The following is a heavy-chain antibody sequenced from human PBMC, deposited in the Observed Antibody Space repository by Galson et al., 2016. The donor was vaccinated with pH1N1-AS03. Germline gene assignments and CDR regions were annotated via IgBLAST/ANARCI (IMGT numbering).Heavy chain of an antibody. D-gene: IGHD1-1*01. Sequence: SETLSLTCAVSGGSISSSNLWSWVRQPPGKGLEWIGEIYHSGSSNYIPSLKSRVTISVDKSKNQFSLKLTSLTAADTAVYYCARATRDNWYEQGFYFDYWGQGTLVTVSS. CDR2: IYHSGSS. CDR1: GGSISSSNL. CDR3: ARATRDNWYEQGFYFDY. V-gene: IGHV4-4*02. J-gene: IGHJ4*02.